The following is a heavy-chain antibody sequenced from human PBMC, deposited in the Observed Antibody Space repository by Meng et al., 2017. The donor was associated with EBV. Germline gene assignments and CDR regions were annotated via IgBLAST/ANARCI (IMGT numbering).Heavy chain of an antibody. CDR1: GYAFTSYI. Sequence: QVPLVQSWAGVKNPGASVKGSRKASGYAFTSYILHWVRQAPGQRLEWMGWINVGVGYTKYSQKFQGRVTISSDTSATTGYMELSSLRSEDTAVYYCVRGPPVGVPGPGDYWGQGTLVTVSS. J-gene: IGHJ4*02. CDR3: VRGPPVGVPGPGDY. CDR2: INVGVGYT. V-gene: IGHV1-3*01. D-gene: IGHD2-21*01.